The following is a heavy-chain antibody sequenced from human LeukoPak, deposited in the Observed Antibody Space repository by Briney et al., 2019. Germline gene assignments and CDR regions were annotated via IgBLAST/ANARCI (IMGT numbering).Heavy chain of an antibody. CDR1: GGSISSSSYF. Sequence: KPSETLSLTCTVSGGSISSSSYFWGWIRQPPGKGLEWIGRMSTSGSTNYNPSLRSRVTMSGDTSKNQLSLKLSSVTAADTAVYYCARAHSNSWNNWFDPWGQGTLVTVSS. V-gene: IGHV4-61*05. CDR3: ARAHSNSWNNWFDP. CDR2: MSTSGST. J-gene: IGHJ5*02. D-gene: IGHD2-2*01.